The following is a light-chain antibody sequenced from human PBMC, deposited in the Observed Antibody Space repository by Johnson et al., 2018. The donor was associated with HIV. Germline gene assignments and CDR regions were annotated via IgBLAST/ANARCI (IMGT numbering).Light chain of an antibody. CDR1: ISNIESYF. CDR2: EDN. J-gene: IGLJ1*01. V-gene: IGLV1-51*02. CDR3: GIWDASLSPLYV. Sequence: QSVLTQPPSVSAAPGQRVNISCSGNISNIESYFVSWYQQLPGAAPTLLIYEDNKRPSGIPDRFSGSKSGATATLGITGLQTGDEADYYCGIWDASLSPLYVFGIGTTITVL.